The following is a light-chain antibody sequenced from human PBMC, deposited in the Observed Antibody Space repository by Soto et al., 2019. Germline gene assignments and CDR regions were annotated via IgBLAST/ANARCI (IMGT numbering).Light chain of an antibody. Sequence: DIQLTQSPSFLSASLGDRVTITCLASQGISSYLAWYQQKPGKAPKLLIYAASTLQSGVPSRFSGSGSGTEFTLTLSSLQPEDFATYYCQQLNSYPRTFGGGTKVDIK. V-gene: IGKV1-9*01. CDR2: AAS. CDR1: QGISSY. J-gene: IGKJ4*01. CDR3: QQLNSYPRT.